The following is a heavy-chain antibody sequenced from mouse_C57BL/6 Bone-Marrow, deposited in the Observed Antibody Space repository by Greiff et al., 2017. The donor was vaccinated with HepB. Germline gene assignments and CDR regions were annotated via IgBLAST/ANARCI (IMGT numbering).Heavy chain of an antibody. J-gene: IGHJ4*01. V-gene: IGHV7-3*01. Sequence: EVKLLESGGGLVQPGGSLSLSCAASGFTFTDYYMSWVRQPPGKALEWLGFIRNKANGYTTEYSASVKGRFTISRDNSQSILYLQMNALRAEDSATYYCARYGLGYGSSYYAMDYWGQGTSVTVSS. D-gene: IGHD1-1*01. CDR3: ARYGLGYGSSYYAMDY. CDR1: GFTFTDYY. CDR2: IRNKANGYTT.